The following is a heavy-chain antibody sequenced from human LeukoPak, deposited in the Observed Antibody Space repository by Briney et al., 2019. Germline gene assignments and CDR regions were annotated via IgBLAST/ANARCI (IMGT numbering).Heavy chain of an antibody. J-gene: IGHJ4*02. V-gene: IGHV3-21*01. CDR3: ARAGATLFDY. D-gene: IGHD1-26*01. CDR2: ISSSSSYI. Sequence: GGSLRLSRAASGFTFSSYSMDWVRQAPGKGLEWVSSISSSSSYIYYADSVKGRFTISRDNAKNSLYLQMNSLRAEDTAVYYCARAGATLFDYWGQGTLVTVSS. CDR1: GFTFSSYS.